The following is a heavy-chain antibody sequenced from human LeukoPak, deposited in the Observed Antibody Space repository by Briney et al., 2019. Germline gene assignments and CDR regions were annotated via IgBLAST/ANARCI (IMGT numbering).Heavy chain of an antibody. D-gene: IGHD6-19*01. CDR1: GFTFSSYA. J-gene: IGHJ5*02. CDR2: ISTSSIYI. V-gene: IGHV3-21*01. CDR3: ARDSETVTSTSSWFDP. Sequence: PGGSLRLSCAASGFTFSSYAMSWVRQAPGKGLEWVSSISTSSIYIYYADSVKGRFTISRDNAKNSLYLQMNSLRAEDTAVYYCARDSETVTSTSSWFDPWGQGTLVTVSS.